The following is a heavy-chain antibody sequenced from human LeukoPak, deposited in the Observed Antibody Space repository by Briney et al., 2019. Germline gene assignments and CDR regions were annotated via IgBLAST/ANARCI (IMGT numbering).Heavy chain of an antibody. Sequence: ASVKVSCKASGYTFTGYYMHWVRQAPGQGLEWMGWINPNSGGTNYAQKFQGRVTMTRDTSISTVYMELSRLRSDDTAVYYCARDESRASSAAEWGQGTLVTVSS. CDR1: GYTFTGYY. V-gene: IGHV1-2*02. J-gene: IGHJ4*02. CDR2: INPNSGGT. D-gene: IGHD6-13*01. CDR3: ARDESRASSAAE.